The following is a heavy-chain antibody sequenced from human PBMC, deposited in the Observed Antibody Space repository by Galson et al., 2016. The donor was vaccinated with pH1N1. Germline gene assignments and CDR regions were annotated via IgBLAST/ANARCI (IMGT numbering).Heavy chain of an antibody. V-gene: IGHV4-39*01. CDR2: MYYSGSS. Sequence: ETLPLTCTVSGDSISSSSYYWGWIRQPPGKGLEWIGSMYYSGSSYYNPSLKSRVTISVDTSKNQFSLKLSSVTAADTAVYYCVRRVVGELLGNWFDPWGQGTLVTVSS. CDR1: GDSISSSSYY. J-gene: IGHJ5*02. D-gene: IGHD3-10*01. CDR3: VRRVVGELLGNWFDP.